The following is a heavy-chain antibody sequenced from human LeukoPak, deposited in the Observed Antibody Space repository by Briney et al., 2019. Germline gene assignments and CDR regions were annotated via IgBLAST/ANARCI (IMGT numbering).Heavy chain of an antibody. CDR1: GGSISSSSYY. CDR3: ARLNVQLARSFDY. D-gene: IGHD6-13*01. J-gene: IGHJ4*02. V-gene: IGHV4-39*01. CDR2: IHYSGST. Sequence: SETLSLTCTVSGGSISSSSYYWGWIRQPPGKGLEWIGSIHYSGSTYYNPSLKSRVTISVDTSKNQFSLKLSSVTAADTAVYYCARLNVQLARSFDYWGQGTLVTVSS.